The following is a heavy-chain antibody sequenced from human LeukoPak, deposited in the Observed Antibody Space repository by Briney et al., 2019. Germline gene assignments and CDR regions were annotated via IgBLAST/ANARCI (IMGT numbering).Heavy chain of an antibody. CDR3: ARDLSGYCTNGVCPPFDP. Sequence: ASVKVSCKASGYTFTGYYMHWVRQAPGQGLEWMGWINPSSGDTNYAQNFQGRVTMTRDTSISTAYMELSRLRSDDTAVYYCARDLSGYCTNGVCPPFDPWGQGTLVTVSS. V-gene: IGHV1-2*02. CDR2: INPSSGDT. J-gene: IGHJ5*02. D-gene: IGHD2-8*01. CDR1: GYTFTGYY.